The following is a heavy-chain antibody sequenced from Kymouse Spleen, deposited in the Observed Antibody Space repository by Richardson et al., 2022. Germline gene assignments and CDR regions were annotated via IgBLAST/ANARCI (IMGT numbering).Heavy chain of an antibody. J-gene: IGHJ4*02. V-gene: IGHV3-9*01. D-gene: IGHD1-7*01. Sequence: EVQLVESGGGLVQPGRSLRLSCAASGFTFDDYAMHWVRQAPGKGLEWVSGISWNSGSIGYADSVKGRFTISRDNAKNSLYLQMNSLRAEDTALYYCAITGTFDYWGQGTLVTVSS. CDR2: ISWNSGSI. CDR1: GFTFDDYA. CDR3: AITGTFDY.